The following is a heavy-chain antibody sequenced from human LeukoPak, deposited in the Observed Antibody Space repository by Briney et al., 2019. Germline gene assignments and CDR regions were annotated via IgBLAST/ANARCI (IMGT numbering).Heavy chain of an antibody. V-gene: IGHV3-53*01. J-gene: IGHJ2*01. CDR1: GFTVSGNY. CDR3: ARDPNVDL. D-gene: IGHD1-1*01. Sequence: GGSLRLSCAAYGFTVSGNYMSWVRQAPGKGLEWVSDIYSGGSTYYADSVKGRFTISGDNSENPLYLQMNSLRAEDTAVYYCARDPNVDLWGRGTLVTVSS. CDR2: IYSGGST.